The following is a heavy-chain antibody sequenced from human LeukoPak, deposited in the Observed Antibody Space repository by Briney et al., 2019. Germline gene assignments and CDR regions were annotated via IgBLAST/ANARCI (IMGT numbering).Heavy chain of an antibody. CDR2: ISGSGGST. J-gene: IGHJ4*02. CDR3: AKGAHVLLWFGELLPTDY. D-gene: IGHD3-10*01. CDR1: GFTFSSYA. V-gene: IGHV3-23*01. Sequence: AGGSLRLSCAASGFTFSSYAMSWVRKAPGKGLEWVSAISGSGGSTYYADSVKGRFTISRDNSKNTLYLQMNSLRAEDTAVYYCAKGAHVLLWFGELLPTDYWGQGTLVTVSS.